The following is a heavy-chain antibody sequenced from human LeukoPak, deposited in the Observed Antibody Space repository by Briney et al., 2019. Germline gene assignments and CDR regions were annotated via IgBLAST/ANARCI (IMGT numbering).Heavy chain of an antibody. CDR1: GGSFSGYY. Sequence: SQTLSLTCAVYGGSFSGYYWSWIRQPPGKGLEWIGEINHSGSTNYNPSLKSRVTISVDTSKNQFSLKLSSVTAADTAVYYCARGYSSSWRFYYFDYWGQGTLVTVSS. J-gene: IGHJ4*02. V-gene: IGHV4-34*01. CDR2: INHSGST. CDR3: ARGYSSSWRFYYFDY. D-gene: IGHD6-13*01.